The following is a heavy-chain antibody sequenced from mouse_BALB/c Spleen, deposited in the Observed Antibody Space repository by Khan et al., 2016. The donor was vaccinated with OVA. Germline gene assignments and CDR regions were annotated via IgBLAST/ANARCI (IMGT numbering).Heavy chain of an antibody. J-gene: IGHJ2*01. D-gene: IGHD2-3*01. Sequence: QVQLQQSGPELVRPGVSVKISCKGSGYTFTDYAMHWVKQSHAKSLEWIGLISTYSGNTNYKQKFKGKATMTVDKSSSTAYTELARLTSEDSAIYYYTRPDYEGYDDYWGQGNTLTVAT. CDR2: ISTYSGNT. V-gene: IGHV1S137*01. CDR3: TRPDYEGYDDY. CDR1: GYTFTDYA.